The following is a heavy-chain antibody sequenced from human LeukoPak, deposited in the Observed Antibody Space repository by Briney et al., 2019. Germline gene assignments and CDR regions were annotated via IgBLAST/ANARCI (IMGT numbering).Heavy chain of an antibody. CDR2: IYYSGST. CDR3: ARDGGSSRTTFDY. D-gene: IGHD1-26*01. Sequence: SETLSLTCTVSGGSISSYHWSWIRQPPGKGLEWIGYIYYSGSTNYNPSLESRVTISVDTSKSQFSLKLSSVTAADTAVYYCARDGGSSRTTFDYWGQGTLVTVSS. CDR1: GGSISSYH. J-gene: IGHJ4*02. V-gene: IGHV4-59*01.